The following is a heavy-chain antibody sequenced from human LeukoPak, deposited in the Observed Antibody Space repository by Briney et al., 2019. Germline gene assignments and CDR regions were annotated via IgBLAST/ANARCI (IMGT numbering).Heavy chain of an antibody. Sequence: GGSLRLSCAASGFTVSSNYMSWVRQAPGRGLEWVSVIYSGGSTYYADSVKGRFTISRHNSKNMMYLQMNSLRVEDTAVYYCAVNYALEGFDYWGQGTLVTVSS. CDR1: GFTVSSNY. CDR3: AVNYALEGFDY. CDR2: IYSGGST. V-gene: IGHV3-53*04. J-gene: IGHJ4*02. D-gene: IGHD2-2*01.